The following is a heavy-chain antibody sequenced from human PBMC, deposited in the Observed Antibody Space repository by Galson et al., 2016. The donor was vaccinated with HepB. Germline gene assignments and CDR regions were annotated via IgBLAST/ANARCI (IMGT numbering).Heavy chain of an antibody. Sequence: TLSPTCIVSGDSISSGGYYWNWIRQHPGKGLEWIGEISHSGRPTYNPPLKSRVTISVDKSKNQFSLRLSSVTAADTAVYYCARDQVHGYYSDGSGYYEEAAFDIWGQGTLVTVSS. D-gene: IGHD3-22*01. CDR3: ARDQVHGYYSDGSGYYEEAAFDI. CDR1: GDSISSGGYY. CDR2: ISHSGRP. V-gene: IGHV4-31*03. J-gene: IGHJ3*02.